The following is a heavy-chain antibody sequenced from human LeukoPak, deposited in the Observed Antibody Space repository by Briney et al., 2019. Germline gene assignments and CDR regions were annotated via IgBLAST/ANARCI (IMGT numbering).Heavy chain of an antibody. Sequence: GGTLRLSCAASGFTFSSYAMDWVRQAPGKGLEWVAIISYDGTEKYYADSVKGRFTIARDNAKNTLYLQMDSLRADDTAVYYCATAGNYRFDYWGQGTLVTVSS. CDR1: GFTFSSYA. CDR3: ATAGNYRFDY. J-gene: IGHJ4*02. V-gene: IGHV3-30*04. D-gene: IGHD1-7*01. CDR2: ISYDGTEK.